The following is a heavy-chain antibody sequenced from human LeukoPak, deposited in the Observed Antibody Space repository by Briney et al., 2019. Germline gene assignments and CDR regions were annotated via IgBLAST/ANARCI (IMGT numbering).Heavy chain of an antibody. CDR2: ISSSGTTT. CDR1: GFTFSDYY. V-gene: IGHV3-11*01. Sequence: GGCLRLSCAASGFTFSDYYMSWIRQAPGKGLEWILYISSSGTTTYYADSVKGRFTISRDNAENSLYLQMNSLRAEDTAVCYCARDQGHYDYYMDVWGQGTTVTVSS. CDR3: ARDQGHYDYYMDV. J-gene: IGHJ6*03.